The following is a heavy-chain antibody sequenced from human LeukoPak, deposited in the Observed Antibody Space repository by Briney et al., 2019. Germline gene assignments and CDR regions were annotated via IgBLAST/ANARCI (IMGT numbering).Heavy chain of an antibody. Sequence: PGGSLRLSCAASGFTFISYGMHWVRQAPGKGLEWVAVIWYDGSNKYYADSVKGRFTISRGNSKNTLYLQMNSLRAEDTAVYYCAKASLAVAGIFDPWGQGTLVTVSS. D-gene: IGHD6-19*01. CDR1: GFTFISYG. CDR2: IWYDGSNK. CDR3: AKASLAVAGIFDP. V-gene: IGHV3-33*06. J-gene: IGHJ5*02.